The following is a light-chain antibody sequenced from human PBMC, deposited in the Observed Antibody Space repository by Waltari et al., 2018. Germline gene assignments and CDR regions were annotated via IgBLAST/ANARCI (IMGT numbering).Light chain of an antibody. CDR1: NSNIGKNT. CDR2: RDN. CDR3: ATWDDRQSGVV. V-gene: IGLV1-44*01. Sequence: QTILTQPHSASGTPGQRVTVSCSGDNSNIGKNTVNWYQPLPGTAPKLLIYRDNQRPSGVPDRFSGSRSGTSASLAISGLRPDDEASYYCATWDDRQSGVVFGGGTTLTVL. J-gene: IGLJ2*01.